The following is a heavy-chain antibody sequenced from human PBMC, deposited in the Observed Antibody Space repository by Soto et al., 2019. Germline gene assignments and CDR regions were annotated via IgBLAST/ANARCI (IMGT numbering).Heavy chain of an antibody. CDR3: ATVRRGAWYFDL. CDR1: GGSISNSRYY. J-gene: IGHJ2*01. D-gene: IGHD3-10*02. Sequence: QLQLQESGPGLVKPSETLSLTCYVSGGSISNSRYYWGWIRQPPGKGLEWIGTFDYGANTYSNPSLKSRVTLSVDTPKNQFSLNLTSVTAADTAVYYCATVRRGAWYFDLWGRGTLVTVSS. V-gene: IGHV4-39*01. CDR2: FDYGANT.